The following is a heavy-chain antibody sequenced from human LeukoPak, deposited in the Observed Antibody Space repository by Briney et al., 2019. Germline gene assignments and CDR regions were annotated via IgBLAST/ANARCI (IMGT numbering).Heavy chain of an antibody. V-gene: IGHV3-64D*06. Sequence: GGSLRLSCSASGFTFSRYAMHWVRQAPGKGLEYVSAISSNGGSTYYADSVKGRFTISRDNSKNTLYLQMSSLRAEDTAVYYCARHYYGSLGGLDYWGQGTRLTVSS. CDR2: ISSNGGST. D-gene: IGHD3-10*01. CDR1: GFTFSRYA. CDR3: ARHYYGSLGGLDY. J-gene: IGHJ4*02.